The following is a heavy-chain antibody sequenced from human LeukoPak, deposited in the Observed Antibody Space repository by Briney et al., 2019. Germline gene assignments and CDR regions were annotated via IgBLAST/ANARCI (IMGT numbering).Heavy chain of an antibody. V-gene: IGHV3-23*01. CDR1: GFTFSSYA. CDR2: ISGSGGST. D-gene: IGHD5-18*01. J-gene: IGHJ6*03. CDR3: ADLRLLDYYYMDV. Sequence: PGGSLRLSCAASGFTFSSYAMSWVRHAPGKGLEWVSVISGSGGSTYYADSVKGRFTISTDNSKNTLYQQMNSLRAEDTAVYYCADLRLLDYYYMDVWGKGTTVTVSS.